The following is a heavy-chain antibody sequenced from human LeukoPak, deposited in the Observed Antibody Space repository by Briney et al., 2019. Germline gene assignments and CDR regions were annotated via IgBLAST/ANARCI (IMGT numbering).Heavy chain of an antibody. V-gene: IGHV3-74*01. J-gene: IGHJ4*02. CDR1: GFTFSDYW. CDR2: INPDGSTT. Sequence: GGSLRLSCAVSGFTFSDYWMHWVRQVPGKGLAWVSRINPDGSTTVYADSVKGRFTISRDNAQNTLYLQMNSLRAEDTAVYYCARDDYWGQGTLVTVSS. CDR3: ARDDY.